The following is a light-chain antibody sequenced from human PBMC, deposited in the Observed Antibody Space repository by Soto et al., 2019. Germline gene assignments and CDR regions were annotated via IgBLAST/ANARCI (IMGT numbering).Light chain of an antibody. V-gene: IGKV1-33*01. CDR1: QDISNY. Sequence: DIQMPQSPSSLSSSVGDRVPITCRASQDISNYLNWYQQKPGKAPKLLIYDAYNLETGVTSRFSGSGSGTDFTFTIRSLQPEDIATYYCQKYDNLPITCGQGTRLEIK. J-gene: IGKJ5*01. CDR3: QKYDNLPIT. CDR2: DAY.